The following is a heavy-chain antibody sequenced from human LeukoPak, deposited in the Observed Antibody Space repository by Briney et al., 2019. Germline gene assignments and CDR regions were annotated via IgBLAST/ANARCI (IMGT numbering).Heavy chain of an antibody. V-gene: IGHV1-69*01. D-gene: IGHD4-23*01. J-gene: IGHJ5*02. Sequence: ASVKVSCKASGGTFSSYAISWVRQAPGQGLEWMGWISAYNGNTNYAQKLQGRVTITADESTSTAYMELSSLRSEDTAVYFCARSNYGGKRWFDPWGQGTLVIVSS. CDR3: ARSNYGGKRWFDP. CDR1: GGTFSSYA. CDR2: ISAYNGNT.